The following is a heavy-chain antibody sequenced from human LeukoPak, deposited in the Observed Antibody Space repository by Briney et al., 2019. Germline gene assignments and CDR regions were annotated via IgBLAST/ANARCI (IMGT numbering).Heavy chain of an antibody. J-gene: IGHJ5*02. V-gene: IGHV1-2*02. CDR2: INPNSGGT. CDR3: ARGFIVGAIGFDP. CDR1: GYTFTGYY. D-gene: IGHD1-26*01. Sequence: GASVKVSCKASGYTFTGYYMHWVRQAPGQGLEWMGWINPNSGGTNYAQKVQGRVTMTRDTSISTAYMELSRLRSDDTAVYYCARGFIVGAIGFDPWGQGTLVTVSS.